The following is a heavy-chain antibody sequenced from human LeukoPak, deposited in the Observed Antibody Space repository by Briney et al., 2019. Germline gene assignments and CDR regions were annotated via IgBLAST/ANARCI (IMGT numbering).Heavy chain of an antibody. J-gene: IGHJ4*02. CDR2: ISYDGSNE. Sequence: GGSLRLSCAASGFTFSSYGMHWVRQAPGKGLEGVAVISYDGSNEYYADSVKGRFTISRDNSKNTLYLQMNSLRAEDTAVYYCAKVRYYYDSSGELDYWGRGTLVTVSS. D-gene: IGHD3-22*01. CDR1: GFTFSSYG. V-gene: IGHV3-30*18. CDR3: AKVRYYYDSSGELDY.